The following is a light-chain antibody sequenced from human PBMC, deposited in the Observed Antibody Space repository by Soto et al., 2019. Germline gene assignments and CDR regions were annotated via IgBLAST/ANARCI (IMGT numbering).Light chain of an antibody. V-gene: IGKV3-15*01. CDR2: GAS. CDR1: QSVSSN. CDR3: QQYNNHWT. Sequence: EIVMTQSPATLSVSPGERATLSCRASQSVSSNLAWYQQKPGQAPRLLIYGASTRATGIPARFSGSGSGTAFTLTISSLQFEDFAVYYCQQYNNHWTFGQGTKVE. J-gene: IGKJ1*01.